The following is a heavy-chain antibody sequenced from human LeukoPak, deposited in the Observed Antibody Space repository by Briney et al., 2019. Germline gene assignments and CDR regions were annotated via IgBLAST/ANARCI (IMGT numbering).Heavy chain of an antibody. CDR2: INYSGST. V-gene: IGHV4-34*01. J-gene: IGHJ4*02. D-gene: IGHD3-22*01. CDR1: GGSFSGYY. Sequence: SETLSLTCAVYGGSFSGYYWSWIRQPPGKGLEWVGEINYSGSTNYNPSLKSRVTISLDKTKNHSSLTLSSVTAADTAVYYFARLQPYYYDSRGYPLTFFDYCGQGTLVTVSS. CDR3: ARLQPYYYDSRGYPLTFFDY.